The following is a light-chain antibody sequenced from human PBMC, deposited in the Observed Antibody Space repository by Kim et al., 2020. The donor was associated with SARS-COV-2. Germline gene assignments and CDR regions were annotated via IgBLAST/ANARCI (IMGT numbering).Light chain of an antibody. CDR3: QQSYSTPWT. Sequence: AAVGDRVTITCRASQSISSYLNWYQQKPGKAPKLLIYAASSLQSGVPSRFNGSGSGTDFTLTISSLQPEDFATYYCQQSYSTPWTFGQGTKVDIK. CDR2: AAS. J-gene: IGKJ1*01. V-gene: IGKV1-39*01. CDR1: QSISSY.